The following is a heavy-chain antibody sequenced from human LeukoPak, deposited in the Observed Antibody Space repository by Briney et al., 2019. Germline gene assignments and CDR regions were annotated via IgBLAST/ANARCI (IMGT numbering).Heavy chain of an antibody. J-gene: IGHJ3*02. D-gene: IGHD5-18*01. CDR1: GYSISSGYY. V-gene: IGHV4-38-2*02. CDR3: ARVRGYSYGSDAFDI. Sequence: PSETLSLTCSVSGYSISSGYYWGWIRQPPGRGLEWIGSIYYTGGTLYNPSLKSRVSMSVDTSTNQFSLKLTSVTAADTAVFYCARVRGYSYGSDAFDIWGQGTMVTVSS. CDR2: IYYTGGT.